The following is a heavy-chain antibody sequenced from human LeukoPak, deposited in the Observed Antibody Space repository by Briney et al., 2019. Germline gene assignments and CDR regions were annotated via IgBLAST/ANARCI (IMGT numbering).Heavy chain of an antibody. J-gene: IGHJ6*02. V-gene: IGHV4-30-4*01. CDR1: GGSISSGDYY. CDR2: IYYSGST. CDR3: ARGDYYYGMDV. Sequence: SETLSLTCTVSGGSISSGDYYWSWIRQSPGKGLEWIGYIYYSGSTYYNPSLKSRVTISVDTSKNQFSLKLSSVTAADTAVYYCARGDYYYGMDVWGQGTTVTVSS.